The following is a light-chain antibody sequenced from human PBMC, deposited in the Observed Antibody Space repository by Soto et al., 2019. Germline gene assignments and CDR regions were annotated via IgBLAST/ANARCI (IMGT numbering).Light chain of an antibody. CDR2: GAS. Sequence: EIVLTQSPGLLSLSPGERATLSCRASQSIDSRYLGWYQQKPGQTPRLLIYGASGRATGIPDRFSGSGSGTDFTLTISRLEPEDFAVYYCQQYNTWPPITFGQGTRLEIK. V-gene: IGKV3-20*01. CDR1: QSIDSRY. CDR3: QQYNTWPPIT. J-gene: IGKJ5*01.